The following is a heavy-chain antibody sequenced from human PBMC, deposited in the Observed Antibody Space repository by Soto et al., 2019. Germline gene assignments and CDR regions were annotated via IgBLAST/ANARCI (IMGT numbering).Heavy chain of an antibody. J-gene: IGHJ4*02. V-gene: IGHV3-73*01. CDR3: TRRGRTATDYGGNSGSY. Sequence: EVQLVESGGGLVQPGGSLKLSCAASGFTFSGSAMHWVRQASGKGLEWVGRIRSKANSYATAYAASVKGRFTISRDXSXCXXYLQMNSLRTEDTAVYYGTRRGRTATDYGGNSGSYWGQGTLVTVSS. CDR1: GFTFSGSA. D-gene: IGHD4-17*01. CDR2: IRSKANSYAT.